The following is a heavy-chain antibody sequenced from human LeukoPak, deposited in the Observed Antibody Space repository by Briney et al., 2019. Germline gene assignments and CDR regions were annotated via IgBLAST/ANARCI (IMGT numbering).Heavy chain of an antibody. V-gene: IGHV1-46*01. J-gene: IGHJ6*04. D-gene: IGHD3-10*01. CDR2: INPSGGST. Sequence: ASVKVSCKASGYTFTSYYMHWVRQAPGQGLEWMGIINPSGGSTSYAQKFQGRVTMTRDTSTSTVYMELSSLRSEDTAVYYCARVGTLNLWFGDGMDVWGKGTTVTVSS. CDR3: ARVGTLNLWFGDGMDV. CDR1: GYTFTSYY.